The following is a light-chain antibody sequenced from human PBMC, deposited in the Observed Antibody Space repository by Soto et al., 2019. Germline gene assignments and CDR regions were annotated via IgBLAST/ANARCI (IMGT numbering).Light chain of an antibody. Sequence: EIVLTQSPGTLSLFPGERATFSCRASQSVSRTYLAWYQQKPGQAPRLLIYGASSRATGIPDRFSGSGSGTDFTLTISRLEPEDSAVYYWQQYGSSPRTFGQGTKVEI. J-gene: IGKJ1*01. V-gene: IGKV3-20*01. CDR2: GAS. CDR1: QSVSRTY. CDR3: QQYGSSPRT.